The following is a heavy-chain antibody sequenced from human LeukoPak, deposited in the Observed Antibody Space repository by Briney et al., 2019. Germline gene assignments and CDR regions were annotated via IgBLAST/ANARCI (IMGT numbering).Heavy chain of an antibody. J-gene: IGHJ3*02. CDR3: ARSQYQPLVPDAFDI. D-gene: IGHD2-2*01. Sequence: SQTLSLTCTVSGGSISSGGYYWSWIRQHPGKGPEWIGYIYYSGSTYYNPSLKSRVTISVDTSKNQFSLKLSSVTAADTAVYYCARSQYQPLVPDAFDIWGQGTMVTVSS. CDR2: IYYSGST. V-gene: IGHV4-31*03. CDR1: GGSISSGGYY.